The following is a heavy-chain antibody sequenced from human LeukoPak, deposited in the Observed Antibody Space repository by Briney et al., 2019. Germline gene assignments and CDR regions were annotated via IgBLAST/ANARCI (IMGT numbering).Heavy chain of an antibody. Sequence: PSETLSLTCTVSGGSISSGGYYWSWLRQHPGKGLEWIGYIYYSGSTYYNPSLKSRVTISADTSKNQFSLKLSSVTAADTAVYYCARGVLRYHYGMDVWGQGTTVTVSS. D-gene: IGHD3-9*01. CDR3: ARGVLRYHYGMDV. CDR2: IYYSGST. V-gene: IGHV4-31*03. CDR1: GGSISSGGYY. J-gene: IGHJ6*02.